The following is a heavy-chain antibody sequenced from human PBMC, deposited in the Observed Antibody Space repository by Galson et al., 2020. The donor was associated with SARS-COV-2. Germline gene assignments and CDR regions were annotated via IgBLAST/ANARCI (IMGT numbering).Heavy chain of an antibody. V-gene: IGHV1-18*01. Sequence: ASVKVSCTASGYTFSSLGFSWVRQAPGQGLEWMGWINTYNGNRKVAEKFQDRITMTTNTNTVYMELRRLRSDDTAVYYCASLGSNYYDATDYYYLDYWGQGTLVTVSS. CDR3: ASLGSNYYDATDYYYLDY. CDR1: GYTFSSLG. CDR2: INTYNGNR. D-gene: IGHD3-22*01. J-gene: IGHJ4*02.